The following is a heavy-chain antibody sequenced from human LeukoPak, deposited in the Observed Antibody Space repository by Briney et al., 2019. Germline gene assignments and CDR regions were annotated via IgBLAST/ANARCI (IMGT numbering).Heavy chain of an antibody. CDR2: INPSGGST. Sequence: ASVKVSCTASGYTFTSYYMHWVRQAPGQGLEWMGMINPSGGSTSYAQKFQGRVTMTRDTSTSTVYMELSSLRSEDTAVYYCARGHYDSSGYYGVYYYYGMDVWGQGTTVTVSS. J-gene: IGHJ6*02. V-gene: IGHV1-46*01. CDR3: ARGHYDSSGYYGVYYYYGMDV. CDR1: GYTFTSYY. D-gene: IGHD3-22*01.